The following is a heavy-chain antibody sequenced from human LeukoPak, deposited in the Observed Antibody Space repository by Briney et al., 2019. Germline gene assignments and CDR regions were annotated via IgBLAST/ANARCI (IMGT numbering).Heavy chain of an antibody. CDR1: GFTFSSYA. D-gene: IGHD3-10*01. V-gene: IGHV3-23*01. Sequence: SGGSLRLSCAASGFTFSSYAMSWVRQAPGKGLEWVSAISGSGGSTYYADSVKGRFTISRDNSKNTLYLQMNSLRAEDTAVYYCAKAHGSGSYYYYYYGMDVWGQGTTVTVSS. CDR2: ISGSGGST. CDR3: AKAHGSGSYYYYYYGMDV. J-gene: IGHJ6*02.